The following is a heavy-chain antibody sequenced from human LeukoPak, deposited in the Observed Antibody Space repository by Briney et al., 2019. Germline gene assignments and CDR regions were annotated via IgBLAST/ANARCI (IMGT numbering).Heavy chain of an antibody. J-gene: IGHJ4*02. D-gene: IGHD4-17*01. CDR3: ARDDYGDYFDY. CDR1: GGSISSHY. CDR2: ISYSGST. V-gene: IGHV4-59*08. Sequence: PSETLSLTCNVSGGSISSHYWSWIRQPPGKGLEWIGYISYSGSTNYNPSLKSRVNISVDTSKNQFSLKLSSVTAADTAVYYCARDDYGDYFDYWGQGTLVTVSS.